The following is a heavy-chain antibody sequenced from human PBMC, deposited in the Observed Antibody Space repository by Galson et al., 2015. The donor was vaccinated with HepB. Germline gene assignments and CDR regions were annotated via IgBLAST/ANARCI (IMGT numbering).Heavy chain of an antibody. D-gene: IGHD3-16*01. V-gene: IGHV5-10-1*01. CDR2: IDPSDSYT. CDR3: ARHRGGEDY. Sequence: QSGAEVKNPGESLRISCKGSGYNFTNYWINWVRQMPGKGLEWMGRIDPSDSYTNYSPSFQGHVTISTDKSISTAYLQWSSLKASDTAMYYCARHRGGEDYWGQGTLVTVSS. J-gene: IGHJ4*02. CDR1: GYNFTNYW.